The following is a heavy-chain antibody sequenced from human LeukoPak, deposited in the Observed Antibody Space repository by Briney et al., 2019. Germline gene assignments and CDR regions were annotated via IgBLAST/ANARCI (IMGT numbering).Heavy chain of an antibody. Sequence: GGSLRLSCAASGFTFSSYGMHWVRQAPGKGLEWVAVISYDGSNKYYADSVKGRFTISRDNSKNTLYLQMNSLRAEDTAVYYCAKGGDGYISHDAFDIWGQGTMVTVSS. J-gene: IGHJ3*02. D-gene: IGHD5-24*01. CDR1: GFTFSSYG. CDR2: ISYDGSNK. CDR3: AKGGDGYISHDAFDI. V-gene: IGHV3-30*18.